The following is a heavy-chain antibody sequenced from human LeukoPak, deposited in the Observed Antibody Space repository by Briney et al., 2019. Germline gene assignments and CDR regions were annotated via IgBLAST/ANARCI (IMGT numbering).Heavy chain of an antibody. J-gene: IGHJ4*02. CDR3: ARSGRVVAGSYLFDY. V-gene: IGHV4-61*02. CDR1: GGSISSGSYY. CDR2: IYTSGST. D-gene: IGHD6-19*01. Sequence: SQTLSLTCTVSGGSISSGSYYWSWIRQPAGKGLEWIGRIYTSGSTNYNPSLKSRVTISVDTSKNQFSLKLTSVTAADTAVYYCARSGRVVAGSYLFDYWGQGTLVTVSS.